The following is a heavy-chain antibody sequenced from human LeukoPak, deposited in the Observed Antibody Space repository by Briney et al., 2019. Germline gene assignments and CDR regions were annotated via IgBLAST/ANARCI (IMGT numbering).Heavy chain of an antibody. CDR1: GFNFDNFA. CDR3: ARPSPPGDGYNPPDH. V-gene: IGHV3-30*04. CDR2: ISHDGRTK. J-gene: IGHJ4*02. Sequence: PGGSLRLSFVVSGFNFDNFAMHWVRQPLGKGLEWVAVISHDGRTKYYADSMKGRITISRDNSKNTLFLQMNNLRSEDTAVYFCARPSPPGDGYNPPDHWGQGTLVTVSS. D-gene: IGHD5-24*01.